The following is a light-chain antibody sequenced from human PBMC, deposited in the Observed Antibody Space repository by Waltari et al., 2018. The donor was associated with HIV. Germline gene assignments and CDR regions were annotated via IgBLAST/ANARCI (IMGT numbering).Light chain of an antibody. Sequence: SYELTQPPSVSVSTGQTARITCSGAALPKKYAFWYQQNSGQAPVLVSYDDSRRPSGIPESFSGSSSGTRATLTISGAQVEDEADYCCYSTDSSGNPSFGGGTKLTVL. CDR1: ALPKKY. J-gene: IGLJ2*01. CDR3: YSTDSSGNPS. CDR2: DDS. V-gene: IGLV3-10*01.